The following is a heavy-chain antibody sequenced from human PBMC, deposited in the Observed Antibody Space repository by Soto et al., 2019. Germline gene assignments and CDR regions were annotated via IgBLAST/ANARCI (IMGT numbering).Heavy chain of an antibody. CDR3: ARVVTIFGVVPYYFDY. D-gene: IGHD3-3*01. CDR1: GGSISSYY. V-gene: IGHV4-59*01. J-gene: IGHJ4*02. Sequence: QVQLQESGPGLVKPSETLSLTCTVPGGSISSYYWSWIRQPPGKGLEWIGYIYYSGSTNYNLSLKSRVTISVDTSKNQFSLKLSSVTAADTAVYYCARVVTIFGVVPYYFDYWGQGTLVTVSS. CDR2: IYYSGST.